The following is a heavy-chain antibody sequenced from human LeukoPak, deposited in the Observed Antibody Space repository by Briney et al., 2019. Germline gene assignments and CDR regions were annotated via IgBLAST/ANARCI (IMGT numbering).Heavy chain of an antibody. Sequence: GGSLRLSCAASGFTFRFYAVTWVRQTPGKGLEWVSTISGSGGNTNYADSVKGRFTISRDNSKNTLYLQMNSLRAEDTAVYYCAKDVLSTINTWFDPWGQGTLVTVSS. J-gene: IGHJ5*02. CDR1: GFTFRFYA. D-gene: IGHD5-12*01. V-gene: IGHV3-23*01. CDR3: AKDVLSTINTWFDP. CDR2: ISGSGGNT.